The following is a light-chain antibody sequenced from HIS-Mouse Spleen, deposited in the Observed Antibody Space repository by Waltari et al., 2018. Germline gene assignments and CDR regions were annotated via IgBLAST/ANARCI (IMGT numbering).Light chain of an antibody. Sequence: SYELTQPSSVSVSPGQTARITCSGDVLAKKYARWFQQKPGQAPGLVIYKDSDRPSGIPRRFSGSSAGTTVTLTISGAQVEDEADYYCYSAADNSGVFGGGTKLTVL. CDR1: VLAKKY. CDR3: YSAADNSGV. J-gene: IGLJ2*01. CDR2: KDS. V-gene: IGLV3-27*01.